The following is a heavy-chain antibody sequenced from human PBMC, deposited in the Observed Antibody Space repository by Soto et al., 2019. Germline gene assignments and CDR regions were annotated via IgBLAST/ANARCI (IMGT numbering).Heavy chain of an antibody. D-gene: IGHD3-22*01. V-gene: IGHV3-33*01. CDR1: GFTFSSYG. Sequence: GGSLRLSCAASGFTFSSYGMHWVRQAPGKGLEWVAVIWYDGSNKYYADSVKGRFTISRDNSKNTLYLQMNSLRAEDTAVYYCASNYYDSSGYTPGHGPGGYWGQGTLVTVSS. CDR3: ASNYYDSSGYTPGHGPGGY. J-gene: IGHJ4*02. CDR2: IWYDGSNK.